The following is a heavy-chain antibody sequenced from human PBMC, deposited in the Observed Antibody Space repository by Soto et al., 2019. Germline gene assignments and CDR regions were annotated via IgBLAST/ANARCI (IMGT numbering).Heavy chain of an antibody. V-gene: IGHV3-23*01. Sequence: EAQLLESGGGLVQPGGSLRLSCAASGFTFSNYAMSWVRQAPGEGLEWVSSLTSGSTTYYADSVKGRFTISRDNSKNTLYLQMNSLRAEDTAVYYCAKALYGSGSYYNDYWGQGTLVTVSS. CDR2: LTSGSTT. CDR3: AKALYGSGSYYNDY. CDR1: GFTFSNYA. J-gene: IGHJ4*02. D-gene: IGHD3-10*01.